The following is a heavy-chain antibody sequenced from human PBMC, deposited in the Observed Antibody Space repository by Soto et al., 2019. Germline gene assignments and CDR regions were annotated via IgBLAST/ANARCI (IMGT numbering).Heavy chain of an antibody. CDR1: GFTFSSYT. CDR2: ISSSSSYT. CDR3: ARDCGYYYMDV. Sequence: GGSLRLSCASSGFTFSSYTMSWVRQAPGKGLEWVSSISSSSSYTYYADSVKGRFTISRDNAKNSLYLQMNSLRAEDTAVYYCARDCGYYYMDVWGKGTTVTVSS. J-gene: IGHJ6*03. V-gene: IGHV3-21*01.